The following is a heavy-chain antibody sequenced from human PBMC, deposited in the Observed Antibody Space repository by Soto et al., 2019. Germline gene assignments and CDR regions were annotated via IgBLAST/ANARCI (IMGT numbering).Heavy chain of an antibody. D-gene: IGHD6-19*01. CDR2: ISSSSSYI. CDR1: GFTFSSYS. Sequence: GGSLRLSCAASGFTFSSYSMNWVRQAPGKGLERVSSISSSSSYIYYADSVKGRFTISRDNAKNSLYLQMNSLRAEDTAVYYCARDKGARRAVAGTYYYYYYMDVWGKGTTVTVSS. CDR3: ARDKGARRAVAGTYYYYYYMDV. V-gene: IGHV3-21*01. J-gene: IGHJ6*03.